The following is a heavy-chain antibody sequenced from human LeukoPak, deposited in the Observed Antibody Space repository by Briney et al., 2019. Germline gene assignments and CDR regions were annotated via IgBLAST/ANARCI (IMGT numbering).Heavy chain of an antibody. CDR3: ARGRGYYGSGSYYNRAFDI. J-gene: IGHJ3*02. CDR2: IYYSGST. V-gene: IGHV4-59*12. D-gene: IGHD3-10*01. Sequence: SETLSLTCTVSGGSISSYYWSWIRQPPGKGLEWIGYIYYSGSTNYNPSLKSRVTISVDTSKNQFSLKLSSVTAADTAVYYCARGRGYYGSGSYYNRAFDIWGQGTMVTVSS. CDR1: GGSISSYY.